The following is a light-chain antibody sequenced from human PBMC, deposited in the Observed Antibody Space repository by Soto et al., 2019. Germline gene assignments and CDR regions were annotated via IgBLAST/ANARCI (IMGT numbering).Light chain of an antibody. J-gene: IGLJ1*01. V-gene: IGLV2-14*03. CDR1: SSDVCGYNY. CDR2: DVS. CDR3: SSYTSSSLHV. Sequence: QSVLTQPASVSGAPGKSITISCPGTSSDVCGYNYVSWYQQHPGKAPKLMIYDVSNRPSGVSNRFSGSKSGNTASLTISGLQAEDEADYYCSSYTSSSLHVFGTGTKVTVL.